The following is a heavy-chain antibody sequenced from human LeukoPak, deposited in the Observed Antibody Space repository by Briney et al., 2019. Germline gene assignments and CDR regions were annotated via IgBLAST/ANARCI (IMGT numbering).Heavy chain of an antibody. CDR2: IYYSGST. CDR3: ARQTDYSSSWFDY. Sequence: SETLSLTCTVSGGSISSYYWSWIRQSPGKGLEWIGNIYYSGSTNYNPSLKSRVTMSVDTSKNQFSLKVSSVTAADTAVYYCARQTDYSSSWFDYWGQGTLVTVSS. J-gene: IGHJ4*02. CDR1: GGSISSYY. V-gene: IGHV4-59*08. D-gene: IGHD6-13*01.